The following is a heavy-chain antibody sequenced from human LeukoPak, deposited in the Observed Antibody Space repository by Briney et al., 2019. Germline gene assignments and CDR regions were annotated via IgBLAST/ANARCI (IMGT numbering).Heavy chain of an antibody. D-gene: IGHD5-18*01. Sequence: ASVKVSCKASGYIFNSYAMNWVRQAPGQGLEWMGWINTKTGNPTYAQGFTERFVFSLDTSVSTAYLQISSLKAEDTAVYYCARGYSYGSPSEAYYFDYWGQGTLVTVSS. V-gene: IGHV7-4-1*02. CDR2: INTKTGNP. CDR3: ARGYSYGSPSEAYYFDY. J-gene: IGHJ4*02. CDR1: GYIFNSYA.